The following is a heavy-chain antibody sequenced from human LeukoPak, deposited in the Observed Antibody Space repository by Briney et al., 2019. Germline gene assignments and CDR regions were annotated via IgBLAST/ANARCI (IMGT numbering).Heavy chain of an antibody. V-gene: IGHV3-21*01. D-gene: IGHD3-3*01. J-gene: IGHJ4*02. CDR2: LSSSSSYI. CDR3: ARENYDSLTDY. CDR1: GFTFSSYS. Sequence: GGSLRLXCAASGFTFSSYSLNWVRQAPGKALEWVSSLSSSSSYIYYADSTKGRFTISRDNAKNSLYLQMNSLRAEDTAVYYCARENYDSLTDYWGQGTLVTVSS.